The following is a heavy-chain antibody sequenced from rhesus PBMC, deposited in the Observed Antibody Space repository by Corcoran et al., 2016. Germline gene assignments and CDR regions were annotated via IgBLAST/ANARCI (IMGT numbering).Heavy chain of an antibody. V-gene: IGHV4S11*01. CDR3: ARRFDY. CDR2: IYGSGSTP. Sequence: QVQLQESGPGLVKPSETLSLTCTVSGGSISGYHWNWIRQPPGKGLEWIGNIYGSGSTPNYNPSLKSRVTLSVDTSKNQLSLKLSSVTAADTAVYYCARRFDYWGQGVLVTVSS. CDR1: GGSISGYH. J-gene: IGHJ4*01.